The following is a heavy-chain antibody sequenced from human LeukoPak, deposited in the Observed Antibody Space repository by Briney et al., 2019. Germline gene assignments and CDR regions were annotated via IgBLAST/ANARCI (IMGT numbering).Heavy chain of an antibody. D-gene: IGHD3-3*01. CDR2: ISGSGSIT. CDR1: GFIFSKYA. V-gene: IGHV3-23*01. Sequence: GGSLRLSCAASGFIFSKYAMSWVRQAPGKGLEWVSAISGSGSITYYADSVKGRFTISRDNSKSALYLQMNSLRAEDTAVYYCANGDFSSGYSDYWGQGTLVTVSS. CDR3: ANGDFSSGYSDY. J-gene: IGHJ4*02.